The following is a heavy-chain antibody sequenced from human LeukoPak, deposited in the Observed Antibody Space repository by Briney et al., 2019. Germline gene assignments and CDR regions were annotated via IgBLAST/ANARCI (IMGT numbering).Heavy chain of an antibody. CDR2: MNPNSGNT. V-gene: IGHV1-8*01. CDR1: GYTFTSYD. D-gene: IGHD3-10*01. CDR3: ARGPVRILWFRESLYYFDY. J-gene: IGHJ4*02. Sequence: ASVKVSCKASGYTFTSYDINWVGQAAGQGGEWRGWMNPNSGNTGYAQKFQGRVTMTRNTSISTAYMELSSLRSEDTAVYYCARGPVRILWFRESLYYFDYWGQGTLVTVSS.